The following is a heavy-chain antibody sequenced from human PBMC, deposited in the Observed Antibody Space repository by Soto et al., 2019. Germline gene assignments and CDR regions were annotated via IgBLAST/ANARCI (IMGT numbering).Heavy chain of an antibody. Sequence: GGSLRLSCAASGFTFDNYAMHWVRQAPGKGLEWVSGISWNSNTIAYADSVKGRFTISRDNAKNSLHLQMNSLRAEDTAFYYCVKDESINWYSGHFRHWGQGTLVTVSS. CDR1: GFTFDNYA. D-gene: IGHD6-13*01. V-gene: IGHV3-9*01. J-gene: IGHJ1*01. CDR2: ISWNSNTI. CDR3: VKDESINWYSGHFRH.